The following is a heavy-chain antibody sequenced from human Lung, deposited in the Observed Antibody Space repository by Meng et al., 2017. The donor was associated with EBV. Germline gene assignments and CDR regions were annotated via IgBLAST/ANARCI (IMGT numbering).Heavy chain of an antibody. D-gene: IGHD4-23*01. V-gene: IGHV3-30*18. Sequence: VQLVESGGVVVQLGRSLRLSCVASGFAFSASGMHWVRQAPGKGLEWVAVIFYDGSMKYYGDSVRGRFTISRDNPKNTVYLQMNGLRTEDTALYYCAKGKPVDYWGRGTLVPVSS. CDR3: AKGKPVDY. CDR2: IFYDGSMK. J-gene: IGHJ4*02. CDR1: GFAFSASG.